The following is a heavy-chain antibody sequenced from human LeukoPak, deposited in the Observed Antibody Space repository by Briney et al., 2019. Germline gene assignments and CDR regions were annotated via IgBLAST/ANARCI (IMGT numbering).Heavy chain of an antibody. CDR3: AKDLYAGRFLGYFDY. J-gene: IGHJ4*02. Sequence: LPGGSLRLSCAASGFTFSSYGMHWVRQAPGKGLEWVAFIRYDGSNKYYADSVKGRFTISRDNSKNTLYLQMNSLRAEDTAVYYCAKDLYAGRFLGYFDYWGQGTLVTVSS. D-gene: IGHD3-3*01. CDR2: IRYDGSNK. CDR1: GFTFSSYG. V-gene: IGHV3-30*02.